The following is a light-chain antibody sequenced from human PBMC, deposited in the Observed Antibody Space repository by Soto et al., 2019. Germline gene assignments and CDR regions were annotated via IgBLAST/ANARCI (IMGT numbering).Light chain of an antibody. CDR1: QSVSSN. J-gene: IGKJ1*01. Sequence: EIVMTQSPATLSVSPGERATLSCRASQSVSSNLAWYQQKPGQAPRLLVYGPSTRATGIPARFSGGGSGTEFTLTISSLQSEDFAVYYCQQYNNWPRTVGQGTKVDSK. CDR3: QQYNNWPRT. V-gene: IGKV3-15*01. CDR2: GPS.